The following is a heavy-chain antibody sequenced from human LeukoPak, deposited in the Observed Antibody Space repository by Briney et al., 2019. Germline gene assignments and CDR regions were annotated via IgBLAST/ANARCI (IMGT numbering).Heavy chain of an antibody. Sequence: GGSLRLSCKTSGFTFGDFAVGWVRQAPGKGLEWVGFIRSKAYDGTTRYAASVKGRFIISRDDSDSIAYLQMTSLKAEDTAVYYCATGFSEYFDLWGQGTLVTVSS. D-gene: IGHD3-3*01. CDR2: IRSKAYDGTT. CDR1: GFTFGDFA. J-gene: IGHJ4*02. CDR3: ATGFSEYFDL. V-gene: IGHV3-49*04.